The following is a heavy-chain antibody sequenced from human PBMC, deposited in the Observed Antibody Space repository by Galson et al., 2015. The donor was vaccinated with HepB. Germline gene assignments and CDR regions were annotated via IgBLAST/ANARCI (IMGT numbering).Heavy chain of an antibody. V-gene: IGHV1-69*10. CDR2: IIPILGIA. D-gene: IGHD1-7*01. J-gene: IGHJ4*02. CDR3: ARVGLELRGLDY. Sequence: SVKVSCKASGGTFSSYAISWVRQAPGQGLEWMGGIIPILGIANYAQKFQGRVTITADKSTSTAYMELSSLRSEDTAVYYCARVGLELRGLDYWGQGTLVTVSS. CDR1: GGTFSSYA.